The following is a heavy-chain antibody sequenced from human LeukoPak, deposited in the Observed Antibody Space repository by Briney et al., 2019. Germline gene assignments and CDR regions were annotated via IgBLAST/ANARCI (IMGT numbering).Heavy chain of an antibody. V-gene: IGHV3-11*01. Sequence: GGSLRLSCAASGFTFSDYYMSWIRQAPGKGLEWVSYISSSGSTIYYADSVKGRFTISRDNAENSLYLQMNSLRAEDTAVYYCARDTGYSSSWSDYWGQGTLVTVSS. J-gene: IGHJ4*02. D-gene: IGHD6-13*01. CDR2: ISSSGSTI. CDR3: ARDTGYSSSWSDY. CDR1: GFTFSDYY.